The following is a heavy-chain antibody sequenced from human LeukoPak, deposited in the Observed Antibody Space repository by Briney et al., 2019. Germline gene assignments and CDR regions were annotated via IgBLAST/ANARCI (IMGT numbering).Heavy chain of an antibody. CDR2: IYYTGST. J-gene: IGHJ5*02. D-gene: IGHD4-23*01. CDR1: GGSISSYY. V-gene: IGHV4-59*01. Sequence: SETLSLTCSVSGGSISSYYWNWIRQPPGKGLEWIGYIYYTGSTDYNPSLKSRVTILLDTSKNQFSLKLTSVTAAGTAVYYCARGDFGGNSWWFDPWGQGTLVTVSS. CDR3: ARGDFGGNSWWFDP.